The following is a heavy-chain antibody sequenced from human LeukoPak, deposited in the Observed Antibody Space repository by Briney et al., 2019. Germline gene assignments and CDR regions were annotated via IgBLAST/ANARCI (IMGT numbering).Heavy chain of an antibody. J-gene: IGHJ1*01. CDR3: AKDEDARPMYFQH. D-gene: IGHD2-2*01. V-gene: IGHV3-23*01. CDR2: ISGSGGSI. CDR1: GFTFISYA. Sequence: GGSLRLSCAASGFTFISYAMSWVRQAPGKGLEWVSAISGSGGSIHYADSVKGRFTISRDNSKNALYLQMNTLRAEDTAVYYCAKDEDARPMYFQHWGQGTLVTVSS.